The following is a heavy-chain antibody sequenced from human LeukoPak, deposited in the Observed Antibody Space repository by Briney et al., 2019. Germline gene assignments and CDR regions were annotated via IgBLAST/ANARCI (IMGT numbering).Heavy chain of an antibody. D-gene: IGHD3-22*01. CDR2: IYYSGST. CDR3: ARGSSSGYRDAFDI. CDR1: GGSISSYY. V-gene: IGHV4-59*01. J-gene: IGHJ3*02. Sequence: SETLSLTCTVSGGSISSYYWSWIRQPPGKGLEWIGYIYYSGSTYYNPSLKSRVTISVDTSKNQFSLKLSSVTAADTAVYYCARGSSSGYRDAFDIWGQGTMATVSS.